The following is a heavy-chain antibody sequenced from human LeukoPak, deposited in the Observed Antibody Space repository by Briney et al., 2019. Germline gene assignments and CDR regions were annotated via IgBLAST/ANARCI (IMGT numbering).Heavy chain of an antibody. Sequence: GGSLRLPCAASGFTFSSYSMNWVRQAPGKGLEWVSSISSSSSYIYYADSVKGRFTISRDDSKNTLYLQMNSLKTEDTAVYYCTTADLYCSSTSCCFDYWGQGTLVTVSS. CDR1: GFTFSSYS. D-gene: IGHD2-2*01. CDR3: TTADLYCSSTSCCFDY. J-gene: IGHJ4*02. V-gene: IGHV3-21*03. CDR2: ISSSSSYI.